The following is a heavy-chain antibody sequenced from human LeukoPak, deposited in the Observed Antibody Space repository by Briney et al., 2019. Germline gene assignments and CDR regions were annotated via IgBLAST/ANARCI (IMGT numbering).Heavy chain of an antibody. Sequence: SETLSLTCTVSGGSISSGGYYWSWIRQHPGKGLEWIGYIYYSGSTYYNPSLKRRVTISVDTSKNQFSLKLSSVTAADTAVYYCARDIRVYCGGDCYPTNYYYYGMDVWGQGTTVTVSS. CDR2: IYYSGST. J-gene: IGHJ6*02. V-gene: IGHV4-31*03. CDR1: GGSISSGGYY. D-gene: IGHD2-21*02. CDR3: ARDIRVYCGGDCYPTNYYYYGMDV.